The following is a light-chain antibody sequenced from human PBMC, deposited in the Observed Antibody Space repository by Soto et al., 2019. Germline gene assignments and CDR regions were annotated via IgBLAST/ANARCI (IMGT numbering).Light chain of an antibody. CDR2: DVS. V-gene: IGLV2-14*01. J-gene: IGLJ1*01. CDR3: SSYTSSSTV. CDR1: SSDVGGYNY. Sequence: QSALTQPASVSGSPGQSITISCTGTSSDVGGYNYVSWYQQHPGKAPKLMIYDVSNRPSGVSNRFSGSKSGNTASLTISGLQAEDEADYYCSSYTSSSTVFGTGTNHRP.